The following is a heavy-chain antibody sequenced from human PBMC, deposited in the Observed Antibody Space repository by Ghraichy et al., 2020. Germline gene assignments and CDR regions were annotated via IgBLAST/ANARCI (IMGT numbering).Heavy chain of an antibody. CDR3: ARELSESTLDRVFFELYSYYYMDV. D-gene: IGHD2/OR15-2a*01. V-gene: IGHV3-72*01. CDR1: GFTFSDHS. Sequence: GGSLRLSCAASGFTFSDHSMGWVRQAPGKGLEWVGRSGNAPDSHTTEYAASVKGRFTISRDDSKNSLFLQMNNLRTEDTAVYYCARELSESTLDRVFFELYSYYYMDVWGKGTTVTVAS. J-gene: IGHJ6*03. CDR2: SGNAPDSHTT.